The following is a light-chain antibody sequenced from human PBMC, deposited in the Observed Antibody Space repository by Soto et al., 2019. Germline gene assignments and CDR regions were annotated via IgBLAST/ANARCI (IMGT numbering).Light chain of an antibody. CDR3: QQYYRTPPT. CDR1: ESVLYSSNNKNY. Sequence: DIVMTQSPDSLAVSLGERATINCKSSESVLYSSNNKNYLAWYQQKPGQPPKLLMYWASTRESGVPDRFSRSGSGTDFTLTISSLQAEDVAVYYCQQYYRTPPTFGQGTKVDI. J-gene: IGKJ1*01. V-gene: IGKV4-1*01. CDR2: WAS.